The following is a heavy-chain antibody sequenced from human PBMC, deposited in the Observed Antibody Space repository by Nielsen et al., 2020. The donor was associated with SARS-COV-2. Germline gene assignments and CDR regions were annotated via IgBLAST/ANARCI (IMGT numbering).Heavy chain of an antibody. Sequence: GESLKISCAASGFTFDDYGMSWVRQAPGKGLEWVSGINWNGGSIGYADSVKGRFTISRDNAKNSLYLQMNSLRAEDTALYYCAKDIEYSSSWDYYGMDVWGQGTTVTVSS. CDR3: AKDIEYSSSWDYYGMDV. D-gene: IGHD6-13*01. CDR2: INWNGGSI. CDR1: GFTFDDYG. V-gene: IGHV3-20*04. J-gene: IGHJ6*02.